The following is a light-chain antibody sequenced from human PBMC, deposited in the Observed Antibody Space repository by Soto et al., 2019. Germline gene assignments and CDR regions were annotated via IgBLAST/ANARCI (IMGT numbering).Light chain of an antibody. CDR1: SSDGGGYNY. Sequence: QSALTQPASVSGSPGQSSTISCTGTSSDGGGYNYVSWYQQHPGKAPKLMIYEVSNRPSGVSNRFSGSKSGNTASLTISGLQAEDEADYYCSSYTSSSTPVVFGTGTKATVL. CDR3: SSYTSSSTPVV. CDR2: EVS. V-gene: IGLV2-14*01. J-gene: IGLJ1*01.